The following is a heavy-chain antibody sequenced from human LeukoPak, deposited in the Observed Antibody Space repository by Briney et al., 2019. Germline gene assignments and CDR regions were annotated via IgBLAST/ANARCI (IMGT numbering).Heavy chain of an antibody. CDR2: ITGDAGRT. CDR3: ARDGYYGSGSYMDV. Sequence: GGSLRLSCAASGFIFTNHGMNWVRQAPGKGLEWVSGITGDAGRTYYADSVKGRFTISRDNAKNSLYLQMNSLRAEDTALYHCARDGYYGSGSYMDVWGKGTTVTISS. D-gene: IGHD3-10*01. V-gene: IGHV3-23*01. CDR1: GFIFTNHG. J-gene: IGHJ6*03.